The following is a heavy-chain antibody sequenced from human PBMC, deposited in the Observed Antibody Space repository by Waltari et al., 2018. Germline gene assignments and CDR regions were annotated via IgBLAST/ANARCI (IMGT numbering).Heavy chain of an antibody. CDR2: VNHSGST. D-gene: IGHD2-21*02. CDR3: ARIGVVTGYAFD. V-gene: IGHV4-34*01. Sequence: QVQLQQWGAGLLKASETLSLTCEVYGESFRGYYWTWIRQPPGKGLEWFGEVNHSGSTNYNPSLKSRVIISVDTSKNQFSLKLSSVTAADTAVYYCARIGVVTGYAFD. CDR1: GESFRGYY. J-gene: IGHJ3*02.